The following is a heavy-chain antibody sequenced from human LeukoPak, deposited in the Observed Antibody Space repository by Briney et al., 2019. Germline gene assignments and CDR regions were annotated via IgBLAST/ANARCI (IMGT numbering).Heavy chain of an antibody. CDR3: ARGYYDFWSGRPTNSATDY. CDR2: INPNSGGT. J-gene: IGHJ4*02. Sequence: ASVKVSCKASGYTFTGYYMHWVRQAPGQGLEWMGWINPNSGGTNYAQKFQGRVTMTRDTSIRTAYMELSRLRSDDTAVYYCARGYYDFWSGRPTNSATDYWGQGTLVTVSS. CDR1: GYTFTGYY. D-gene: IGHD3-3*01. V-gene: IGHV1-2*02.